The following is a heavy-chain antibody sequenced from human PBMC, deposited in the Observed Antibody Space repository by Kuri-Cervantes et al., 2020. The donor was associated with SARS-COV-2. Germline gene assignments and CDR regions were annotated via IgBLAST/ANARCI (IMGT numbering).Heavy chain of an antibody. D-gene: IGHD1-20*01. V-gene: IGHV1-2*02. CDR3: ATAGPQYNWNDGPSYNWFDP. CDR2: INPNSGGT. Sequence: ASVKVSCKASGYTFTGYYMHWVRQAPGQGLEWMGWINPNSGGTNYAQKFQGRVTMTRDTSTDTAYMELSSLRSEDAAVYYCATAGPQYNWNDGPSYNWFDPWGQGTLVTVSS. J-gene: IGHJ5*02. CDR1: GYTFTGYY.